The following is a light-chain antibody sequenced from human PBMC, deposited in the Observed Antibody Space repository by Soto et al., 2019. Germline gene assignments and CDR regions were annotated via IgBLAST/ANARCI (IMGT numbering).Light chain of an antibody. J-gene: IGKJ4*01. CDR1: QNVYNN. CDR2: DAS. CDR3: QQCRNWPLT. Sequence: EILITQSPATLSVPPGEEATLSCKASQNVYNNLAWYQQRPGQPPRLLIYDASTRATGISARFSGSGYGTEFTLTISSLQSEDFAVYFCQQCRNWPLTFGEGTKVDIK. V-gene: IGKV3-15*01.